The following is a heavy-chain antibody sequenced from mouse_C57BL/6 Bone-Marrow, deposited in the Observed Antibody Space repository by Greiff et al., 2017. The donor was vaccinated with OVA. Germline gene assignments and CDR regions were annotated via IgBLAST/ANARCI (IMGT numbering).Heavy chain of an antibody. CDR2: IYPGDGDT. Sequence: QVQLQQSGAELVKPGASVKISCKASGYAFSSYWMNWVKQRTGKGLEWIGQIYPGDGDTNSNGKFKGKAKLNADKSSSTAYMQLSSLTSEDSAVYFCARGRIYYYGSRYFDVWGTGTTVTVSS. CDR1: GYAFSSYW. V-gene: IGHV1-80*01. D-gene: IGHD1-1*01. J-gene: IGHJ1*03. CDR3: ARGRIYYYGSRYFDV.